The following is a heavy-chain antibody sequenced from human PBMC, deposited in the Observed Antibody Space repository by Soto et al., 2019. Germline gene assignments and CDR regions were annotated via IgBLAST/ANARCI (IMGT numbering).Heavy chain of an antibody. J-gene: IGHJ4*02. CDR2: ISYDGSYK. CDR3: AKKAAYCDSTICSIDY. D-gene: IGHD2-2*01. V-gene: IGHV3-30*18. Sequence: QVQLVESGGGVVQPGRSLRLSCAASGFTFSNYAMHWVRQAPGKGLEWVALISYDGSYKYFADSVKGRFTISRDNSKNTVDLQMNSLRAEDTAVYYCAKKAAYCDSTICSIDYWGQGTLVTVSS. CDR1: GFTFSNYA.